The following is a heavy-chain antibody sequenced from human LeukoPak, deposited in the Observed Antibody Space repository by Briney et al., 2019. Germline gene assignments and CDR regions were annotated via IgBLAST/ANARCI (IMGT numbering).Heavy chain of an antibody. Sequence: PSETLSLTCTVSGGSVSSGSYYWSWIRQPAGKGLEWIGRIYTSGSTNYNPSLKSRVTISVDTSKNQFSLKLSSVTAADTAVYYCARVKGDDFWSGYSGWFDPWGQGTLVTVSS. CDR2: IYTSGST. J-gene: IGHJ5*02. CDR1: GGSVSSGSYY. D-gene: IGHD3-3*01. CDR3: ARVKGDDFWSGYSGWFDP. V-gene: IGHV4-61*02.